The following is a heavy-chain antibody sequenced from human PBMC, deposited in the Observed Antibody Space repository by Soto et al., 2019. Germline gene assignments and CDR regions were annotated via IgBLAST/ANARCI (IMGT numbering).Heavy chain of an antibody. V-gene: IGHV4-30-4*01. CDR3: ARNIYGDYVYFDL. J-gene: IGHJ2*01. Sequence: QVQLQESGPGLVKPSQTLSLTCTVSGGSISSGDYYWSWIRQPPGKGLEWIGYIYYSGSTYYNPSLTRRVTISRDTSKNQFSLKLSSVTAADTAVYYWARNIYGDYVYFDLWGRGTLVTVSS. CDR2: IYYSGST. CDR1: GGSISSGDYY. D-gene: IGHD4-17*01.